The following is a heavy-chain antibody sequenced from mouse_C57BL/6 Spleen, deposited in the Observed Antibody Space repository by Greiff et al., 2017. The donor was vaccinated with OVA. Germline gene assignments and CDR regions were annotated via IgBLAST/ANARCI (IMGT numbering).Heavy chain of an antibody. CDR3: ARSDDGYSFWGY. J-gene: IGHJ2*01. D-gene: IGHD2-3*01. CDR2: INPSSGYT. V-gene: IGHV1-4*01. CDR1: GYTFTSYT. Sequence: QVHVKQSGAELARPGASVKMSCKASGYTFTSYTMHWVKQRPGQGLEWIGYINPSSGYTKYNQKFKDKATLTADKSSSTAYMQLSSLTSEDSAVYYCARSDDGYSFWGYWGQGTTLTVSS.